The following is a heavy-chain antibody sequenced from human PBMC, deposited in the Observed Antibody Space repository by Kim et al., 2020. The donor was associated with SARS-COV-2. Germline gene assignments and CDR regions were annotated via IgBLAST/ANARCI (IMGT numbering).Heavy chain of an antibody. CDR1: GFTFSSYA. V-gene: IGHV3-30-3*01. D-gene: IGHD2-8*01. CDR3: ARPPAGVLMGGDAFDI. CDR2: ISYDGSNK. Sequence: GGSLRLSCAASGFTFSSYAMHWVRQAPGKGLEWVAVISYDGSNKYYADSVKGRFTISRDNSKNTLYLQMNSLRAEDTAVYYCARPPAGVLMGGDAFDIWGQGTMVTVSS. J-gene: IGHJ3*02.